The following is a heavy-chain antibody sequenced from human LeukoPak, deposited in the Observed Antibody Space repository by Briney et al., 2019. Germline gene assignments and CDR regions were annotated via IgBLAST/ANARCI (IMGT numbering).Heavy chain of an antibody. J-gene: IGHJ5*02. CDR2: IYYSGST. D-gene: IGHD3-10*01. CDR1: GGSISSSSYY. V-gene: IGHV4-39*01. Sequence: PSETLSLTCTVSGGSISSSSYYWGWMRPPPGKGLEWIGSIYYSGSTYYNPSLKSRVTISVDTSKNQFSLKLSSVTAAGTAVYYCAYGSESPGRWFDPWGQGTLVTVSS. CDR3: AYGSESPGRWFDP.